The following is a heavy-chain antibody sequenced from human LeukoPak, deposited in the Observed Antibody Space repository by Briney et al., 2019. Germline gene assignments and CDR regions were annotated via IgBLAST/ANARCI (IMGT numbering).Heavy chain of an antibody. Sequence: PGGSLRLSCAASGFTFTSYAMSWVRQAPGGGLEWVSGISGSGGSTYYADSVKGRFTISRDNSKNTLYLQMDSLRAEDTAVYYCAKGPYCSSTSCYTYSRGFFDYWGQGTLVTVSS. J-gene: IGHJ4*02. V-gene: IGHV3-23*01. CDR1: GFTFTSYA. D-gene: IGHD2-2*02. CDR2: ISGSGGST. CDR3: AKGPYCSSTSCYTYSRGFFDY.